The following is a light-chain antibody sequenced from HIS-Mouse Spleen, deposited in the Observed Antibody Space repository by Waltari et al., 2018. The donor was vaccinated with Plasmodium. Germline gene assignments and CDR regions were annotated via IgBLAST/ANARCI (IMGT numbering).Light chain of an antibody. CDR3: YSTDSSGNHGV. CDR1: ALPRKY. Sequence: SFELTQPPSVSVSPGQTARITCPGDALPRKYAYWYQQKSGQAPALVIYEDSKRPSGLPERFSGSSSGPMATLTISGAQVEDEADYYCYSTDSSGNHGVFGGGTKLTVL. V-gene: IGLV3-10*01. CDR2: EDS. J-gene: IGLJ3*02.